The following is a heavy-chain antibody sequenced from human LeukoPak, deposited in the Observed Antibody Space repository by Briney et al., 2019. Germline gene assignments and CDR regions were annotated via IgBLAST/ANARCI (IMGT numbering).Heavy chain of an antibody. CDR1: GYTFTGYY. J-gene: IGHJ6*02. CDR3: ARDQTLLWFGEATYYGMDV. D-gene: IGHD3-10*01. Sequence: ASVKVSCKASGYTFTGYYMHWVRQAPGQGLEWMGWISPNSGGTNYAQKFQGRVTMTRDTSISTAYMELSRLRSDDTAVYYCARDQTLLWFGEATYYGMDVWGQGTTVTVSS. V-gene: IGHV1-2*02. CDR2: ISPNSGGT.